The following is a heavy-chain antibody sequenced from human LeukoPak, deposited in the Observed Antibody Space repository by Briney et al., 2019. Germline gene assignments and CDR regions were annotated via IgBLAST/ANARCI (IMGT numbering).Heavy chain of an antibody. V-gene: IGHV3-7*01. D-gene: IGHD6-6*01. CDR2: IKQDGSEK. J-gene: IGHJ5*02. CDR3: AKDPSYSSYSTWFDP. CDR1: GFTFSSYW. Sequence: PGGSLRLSCAASGFTFSSYWMSWVRQAPGKGLEWVANIKQDGSEKYYVDSVKGRFTISRDNAKNSLYLQMNSLRAEDTAVYYCAKDPSYSSYSTWFDPWGQGTLVTVSS.